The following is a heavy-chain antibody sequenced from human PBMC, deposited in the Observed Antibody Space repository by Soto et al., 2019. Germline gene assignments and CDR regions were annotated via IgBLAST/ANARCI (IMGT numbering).Heavy chain of an antibody. V-gene: IGHV3-7*01. D-gene: IGHD3-3*01. CDR1: GFTFSTYW. J-gene: IGHJ4*02. CDR3: APAISSPFCNFDY. Sequence: EVQLVQSGGDLVQPGGSLRLSCVASGFTFSTYWMTWVRQAPGMGLEWVAGIKEDGSEEVYVDSVKGRFSISRDNAKTSLYLQLNSLRAEDTAVYYCAPAISSPFCNFDYWGQGSMVTVSS. CDR2: IKEDGSEE.